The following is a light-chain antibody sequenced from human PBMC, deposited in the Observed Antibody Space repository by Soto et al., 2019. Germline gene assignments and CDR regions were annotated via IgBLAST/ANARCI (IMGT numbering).Light chain of an antibody. Sequence: EIVLTQSPATLSLSPGERVTLSCRASQSVRSYLAWYQQKPGQAPRLLIYDASNRATGIPARFSGSGSGTDFTHTISSLEPEDFAVYYCQQRSNWPLTFGGGTKVEIK. V-gene: IGKV3-11*01. J-gene: IGKJ4*01. CDR1: QSVRSY. CDR3: QQRSNWPLT. CDR2: DAS.